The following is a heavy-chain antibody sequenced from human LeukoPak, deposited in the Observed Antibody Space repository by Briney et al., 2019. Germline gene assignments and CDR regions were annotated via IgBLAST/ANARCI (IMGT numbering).Heavy chain of an antibody. J-gene: IGHJ4*02. CDR3: AILYCSGGSCPYYFDY. CDR1: GYTFTSYY. V-gene: IGHV1-46*01. Sequence: ASVTVSCKASGYTFTSYYIHWVRQAPGQGLEWMGIINPSGGSTSYAQKFQGRVTMTRDTSTSTVYMELSSLRSEDTAVYYCAILYCSGGSCPYYFDYWGQGTLVTVSS. CDR2: INPSGGST. D-gene: IGHD2-15*01.